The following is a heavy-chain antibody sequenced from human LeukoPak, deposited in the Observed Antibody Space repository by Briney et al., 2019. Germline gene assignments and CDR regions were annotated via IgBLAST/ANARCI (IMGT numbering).Heavy chain of an antibody. CDR3: IRDFRSADL. CDR2: IYVDGRTT. J-gene: IGHJ5*02. V-gene: IGHV3-74*01. Sequence: GGTLRLACVASGFTFSNYWMHWVRQPPGKGLVWVSRIYVDGRTTNYADSVKGRFTISRDNAKNTVYLEMNSLSVEDTATYYCIRDFRSADLWGQGTLVTVTS. CDR1: GFTFSNYW.